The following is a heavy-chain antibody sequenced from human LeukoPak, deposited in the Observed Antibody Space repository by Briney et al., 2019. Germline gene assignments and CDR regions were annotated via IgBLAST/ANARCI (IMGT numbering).Heavy chain of an antibody. CDR3: ARDGDYYGSGSYRDGFDI. J-gene: IGHJ3*02. D-gene: IGHD3-10*01. V-gene: IGHV3-74*03. Sequence: PGGSLRLSCAASGFTFSSYWMNWVRQAPGKGLVWVSRINSDGSSTMYADSVKGRFTISRDNAKNTLFLQMNSLRAEDTAVYYCARDGDYYGSGSYRDGFDIWGQGTMVTVSS. CDR1: GFTFSSYW. CDR2: INSDGSST.